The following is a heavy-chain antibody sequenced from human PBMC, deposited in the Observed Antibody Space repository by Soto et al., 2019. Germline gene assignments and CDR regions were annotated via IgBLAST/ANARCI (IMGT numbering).Heavy chain of an antibody. J-gene: IGHJ6*02. Sequence: EVQLVASGGGLVQPGGSLRLSCAASGFTFSSYSMNWVRQAPGKGLEWVSYISSSSSTIYYADSVKGRFTISRDNAKNSLYLQMNSLRDEDTAVYYCARDGMGGWYSSGGSNYYYYGMDVWGQGTTVTVSS. CDR2: ISSSSSTI. CDR1: GFTFSSYS. V-gene: IGHV3-48*02. D-gene: IGHD6-19*01. CDR3: ARDGMGGWYSSGGSNYYYYGMDV.